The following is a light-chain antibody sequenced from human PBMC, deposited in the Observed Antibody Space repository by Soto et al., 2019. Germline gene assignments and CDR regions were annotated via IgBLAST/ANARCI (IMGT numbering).Light chain of an antibody. J-gene: IGKJ1*01. CDR1: QTVTRSY. Sequence: EIVLTRSPGTLSLSPMEIAAPALMGSQTVTRSYLAWYQQKPGQAPRLLIFFASTRVTGIPARFSGSGSGTEFTLTISSLQSEDFAVYYCHQYYSWPRGTFGQGTKVDI. V-gene: IGKV3-15*01. CDR2: FAS. CDR3: HQYYSWPRGT.